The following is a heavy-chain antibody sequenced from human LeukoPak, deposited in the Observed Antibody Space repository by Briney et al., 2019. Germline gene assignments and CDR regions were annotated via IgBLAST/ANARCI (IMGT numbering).Heavy chain of an antibody. CDR2: INPRGGST. V-gene: IGHV1-46*03. CDR1: GYTFTSYY. Sequence: ASVKVSCKASGYTFTSYYMHWVRQAPGQGLEWMGIINPRGGSTSAAQKFQGRVTMTRDTSTSTVYMELSSLRSEDTAVYYCAARGDYYDSSGYLPLDYWGKGTLVTVSS. D-gene: IGHD3-22*01. J-gene: IGHJ4*02. CDR3: AARGDYYDSSGYLPLDY.